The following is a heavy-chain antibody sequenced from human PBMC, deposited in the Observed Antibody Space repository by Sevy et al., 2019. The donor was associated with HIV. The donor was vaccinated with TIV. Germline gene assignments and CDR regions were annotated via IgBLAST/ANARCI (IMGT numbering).Heavy chain of an antibody. Sequence: GGSLRLSCGASRSTFSNYWMSWVRQAPGKGLEWVANINQHGSEKYYVDPVKGRFTISRDNPKKLLYLQMNSLRVEDTAVYFCARGHNGAFDIWGQGTMVTVSS. J-gene: IGHJ3*02. V-gene: IGHV3-7*01. CDR3: ARGHNGAFDI. D-gene: IGHD2-8*01. CDR1: RSTFSNYW. CDR2: INQHGSEK.